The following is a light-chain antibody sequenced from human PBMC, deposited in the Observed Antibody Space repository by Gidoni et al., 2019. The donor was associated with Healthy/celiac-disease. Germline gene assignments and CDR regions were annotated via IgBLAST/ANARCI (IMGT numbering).Light chain of an antibody. V-gene: IGKV2-28*01. CDR2: LGS. CDR3: MQYRKSLYT. Sequence: DIVLTQSLLALPVTPGEPSSISCRSRQRLLHCNGHSYLDWYLQKPGQSPPLLIYLGSNRASGVPDRFSGSGSGTDFTLKISRVEAEDVGVYYCMQYRKSLYTFGQGTKLEIK. CDR1: QRLLHCNGHSY. J-gene: IGKJ2*01.